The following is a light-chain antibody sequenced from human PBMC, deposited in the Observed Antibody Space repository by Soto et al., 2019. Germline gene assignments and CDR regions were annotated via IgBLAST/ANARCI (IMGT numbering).Light chain of an antibody. CDR2: DAS. V-gene: IGKV3-11*01. Sequence: EIVLTPSPATLSFSPVERANLSFSSSQSVSSYLAWYQQKPGQAPRLLIYDASNRATGIPARFSGSGSGTDFTLTISSLEPEDFAVYYCQQSSNWPPITFGQGTRLAIK. CDR3: QQSSNWPPIT. J-gene: IGKJ5*01. CDR1: QSVSSY.